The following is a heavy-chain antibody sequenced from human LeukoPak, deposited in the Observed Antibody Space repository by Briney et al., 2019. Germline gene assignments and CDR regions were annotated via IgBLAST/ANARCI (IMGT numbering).Heavy chain of an antibody. J-gene: IGHJ5*02. CDR1: GGSISSSSYY. Sequence: SETLSLTCTVSGGSISSSSYYWGWIRQPPGKGLEWIGSIYYSGSTYYNPSLKSRVTILVDTSKNQFSLKLSSVTAADTAVYYCARAPTVTPDNWFDPWGQGTLVTVSS. V-gene: IGHV4-39*07. CDR3: ARAPTVTPDNWFDP. CDR2: IYYSGST. D-gene: IGHD4-17*01.